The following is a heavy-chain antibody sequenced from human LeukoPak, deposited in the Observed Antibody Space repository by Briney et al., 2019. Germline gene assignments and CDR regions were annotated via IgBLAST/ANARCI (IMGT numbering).Heavy chain of an antibody. CDR1: GLTFDDYA. CDR3: AKGHSSSWYSDYFDY. Sequence: GRSLRLSCAASGLTFDDYAMHWVRQAPGKGLEWVSGISWNSGSIGYADSVKGRFTISRDNAKNSLYLQMNSLRAEDTALYYCAKGHSSSWYSDYFDYWGQGTLVTVSS. CDR2: ISWNSGSI. J-gene: IGHJ4*02. D-gene: IGHD6-13*01. V-gene: IGHV3-9*01.